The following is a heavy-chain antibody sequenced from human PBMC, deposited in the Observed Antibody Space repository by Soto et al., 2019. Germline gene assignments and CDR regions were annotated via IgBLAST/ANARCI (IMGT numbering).Heavy chain of an antibody. CDR2: IYHSGST. Sequence: SSETLSLTCAVSGYSISSGYYWGWIRQPPGKGLEWIGSIYHSGSTYYNPSLKSRVTISVDTSKNQFSLKLSSVTAADTAVYYCARPEGHQPLGGVYYWGQGTLVTVSS. D-gene: IGHD2-2*01. V-gene: IGHV4-38-2*01. J-gene: IGHJ4*02. CDR3: ARPEGHQPLGGVYY. CDR1: GYSISSGYY.